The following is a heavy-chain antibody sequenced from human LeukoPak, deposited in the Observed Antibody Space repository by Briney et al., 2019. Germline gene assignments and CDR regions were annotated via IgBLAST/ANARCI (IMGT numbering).Heavy chain of an antibody. D-gene: IGHD2-2*01. CDR2: INPNGGDT. V-gene: IGHV1-2*06. Sequence: ASVKVSCKASGYTFTGYYMHWVRQAPGQGLEWMGRINPNGGDTNYAQKFQGRVTMASDTSISTAYMELSSPISDDTAVYYCARVGFTTSWSNFDYWGQGTLVTVSS. J-gene: IGHJ4*02. CDR1: GYTFTGYY. CDR3: ARVGFTTSWSNFDY.